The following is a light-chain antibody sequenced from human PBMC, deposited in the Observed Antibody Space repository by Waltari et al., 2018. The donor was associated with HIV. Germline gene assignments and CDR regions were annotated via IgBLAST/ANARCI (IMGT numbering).Light chain of an antibody. CDR2: EVR. V-gene: IGLV2-14*01. CDR1: CEDVGGYNN. CDR3: TSYASSSSLL. J-gene: IGLJ2*01. Sequence: QSALPQPATVSGSPGQTNTSSCTGGCEDVGGYNNVPWYQHLPGKAPKLINYEVRNRPSGVSNRFSGSKSGNTASLTISGLQAEDEADYYCTSYASSSSLLFGGGTKLTVL.